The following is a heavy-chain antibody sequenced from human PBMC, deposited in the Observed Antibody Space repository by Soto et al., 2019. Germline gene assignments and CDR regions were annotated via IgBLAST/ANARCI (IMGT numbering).Heavy chain of an antibody. J-gene: IGHJ6*02. CDR3: ARLGWLSYYYYGMDV. V-gene: IGHV1-8*01. Sequence: ASVKVSCKASGYTFTSYDIIWVRQATGQGLEWMGWMNPNRGNTGYAQKFQGRVTMTRNTSISTAYMELSSLRSEDTAVYYCARLGWLSYYYYGMDVWGQGTTVTVSS. D-gene: IGHD6-19*01. CDR2: MNPNRGNT. CDR1: GYTFTSYD.